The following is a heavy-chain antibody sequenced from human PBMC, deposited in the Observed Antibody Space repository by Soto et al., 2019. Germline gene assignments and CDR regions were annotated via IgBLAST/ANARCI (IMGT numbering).Heavy chain of an antibody. CDR2: IYYSGST. Sequence: QVQLQESGPGLVKPSQTLSLTCTVSGGSISSGGYYWSWIRQHPGKGLEWIGYIYYSGSTYYNPSPQSRVPLSVHSSKNQFSLKLSSVTAADTAVYYCARGGRRSPGMDVWGQGTTVTVSS. J-gene: IGHJ6*02. V-gene: IGHV4-31*03. CDR3: ARGGRRSPGMDV. CDR1: GGSISSGGYY.